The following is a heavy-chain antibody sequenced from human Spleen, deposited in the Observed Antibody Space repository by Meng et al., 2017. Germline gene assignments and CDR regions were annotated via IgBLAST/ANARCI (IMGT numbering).Heavy chain of an antibody. D-gene: IGHD3-10*01. Sequence: GESLKISCTASGFTVSSNYMSWVRQAPGKGLEWVSVIYTGGSTYYADSVRGRFTISRHNLRNTVYLKMNGLRAEDTAIYYCARDQPITSVRRYYHGMDFWGQGTTVTVSS. CDR1: GFTVSSNY. CDR3: ARDQPITSVRRYYHGMDF. CDR2: IYTGGST. V-gene: IGHV3-53*04. J-gene: IGHJ6*02.